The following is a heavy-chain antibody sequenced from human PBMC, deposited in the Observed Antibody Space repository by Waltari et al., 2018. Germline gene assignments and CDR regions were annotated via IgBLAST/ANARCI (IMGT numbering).Heavy chain of an antibody. CDR1: GYTFTGSY. CDR2: INPNSGGT. D-gene: IGHD2-15*01. Sequence: QVQLVQSGAEVKKPGASVKVSCKASGYTFTGSYMHWVRPAPGQGLEWMGWINPNSGGTNYAQKFQGRVTMTRDTSISTAYMELSRLRSDDTAVYYCARDIVVVVAATQLGYWGQGTLVTVSS. CDR3: ARDIVVVVAATQLGY. J-gene: IGHJ4*02. V-gene: IGHV1-2*02.